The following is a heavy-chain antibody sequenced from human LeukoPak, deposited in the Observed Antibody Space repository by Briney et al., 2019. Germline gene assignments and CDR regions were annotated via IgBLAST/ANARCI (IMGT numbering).Heavy chain of an antibody. J-gene: IGHJ4*02. CDR2: INPNSGGT. D-gene: IGHD1-26*01. CDR3: ARESQYSGSYYY. CDR1: GYTFTGYY. V-gene: IGHV1-2*02. Sequence: ASVKVSCKASGYTFTGYYMHWVRQAPGQGLEWMGWINPNSGGTNYAQKFQGRVTMTRDTSISTAYMELSRLRSDDTAVYYCARESQYSGSYYYWGQETLVTVSS.